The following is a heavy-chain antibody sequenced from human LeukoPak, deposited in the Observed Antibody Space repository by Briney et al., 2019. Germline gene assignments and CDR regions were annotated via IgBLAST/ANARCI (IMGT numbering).Heavy chain of an antibody. Sequence: PGGSLTLFCAVSGFTFSTKSVNWVRQAPGKGLEWVSYITADSGTTYYADSVKGRFTISRDNAKNSLYLQMNSLRDEDTAVYYCASRDYFDYWGEGTLVTVSS. CDR1: GFTFSTKS. CDR3: ASRDYFDY. J-gene: IGHJ4*02. V-gene: IGHV3-48*02. CDR2: ITADSGTT.